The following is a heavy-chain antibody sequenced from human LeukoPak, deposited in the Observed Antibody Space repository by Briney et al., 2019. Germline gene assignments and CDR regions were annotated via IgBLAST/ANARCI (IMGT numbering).Heavy chain of an antibody. J-gene: IGHJ4*02. D-gene: IGHD3-10*01. CDR1: GYTFTSYG. V-gene: IGHV1-18*01. CDR3: ARALLWFGESLFDY. Sequence: ASVKVSCKASGYTFTSYGISWERQAPGQGLEWMGWISAYNGNTNYAQKLQGRVTMTTDTSTSTASMELRSLKFDDTAVYYCARALLWFGESLFDYWGQGTLVTVSS. CDR2: ISAYNGNT.